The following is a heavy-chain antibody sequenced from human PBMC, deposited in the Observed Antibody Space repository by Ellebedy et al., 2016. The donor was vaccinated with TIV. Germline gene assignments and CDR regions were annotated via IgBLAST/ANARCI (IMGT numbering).Heavy chain of an antibody. CDR1: GCPISDYY. CDR2: INYGGST. Sequence: MPSETLSLTCTVSGCPISDYYWNWIRQSPGKGLEWIGYINYGGSTSYRPSLKSRATLSVDTSKNQLSLKLNSVTAADTAVYDCVRGGHDFDFYWSGMDVWGQGITVTVSS. D-gene: IGHD2-8*02. J-gene: IGHJ6*02. CDR3: VRGGHDFDFYWSGMDV. V-gene: IGHV4-59*01.